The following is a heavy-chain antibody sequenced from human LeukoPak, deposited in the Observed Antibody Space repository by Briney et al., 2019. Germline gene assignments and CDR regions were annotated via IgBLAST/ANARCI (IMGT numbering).Heavy chain of an antibody. V-gene: IGHV3-23*01. CDR3: AIKADGYNGGFDY. CDR2: ISGSGIST. J-gene: IGHJ4*02. Sequence: GGSLRLSCAASGFTFSRYDMSWVRQAPGKGLEWVTFISGSGISTYYADSVKGRFTISRDNSKNTLNLQMNSLRAEGTAVYYCAIKADGYNGGFDYWGQGTLVTVSS. D-gene: IGHD5-24*01. CDR1: GFTFSRYD.